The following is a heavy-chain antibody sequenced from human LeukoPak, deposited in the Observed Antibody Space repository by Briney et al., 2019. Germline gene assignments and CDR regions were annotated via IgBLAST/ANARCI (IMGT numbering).Heavy chain of an antibody. CDR1: GFTFSSYG. D-gene: IGHD3-10*01. CDR2: IWYDGSNK. V-gene: IGHV3-33*01. J-gene: IGHJ6*03. Sequence: GGSLRLSCAASGFTFSSYGMHWVRQAPGKGLEWVAVIWYDGSNKYYADSVKGRFTISRDNSKNTLYLQMGSLRAEDMAVYYCARAREVYYYYMDVWGKGTTVTVSS. CDR3: ARAREVYYYYMDV.